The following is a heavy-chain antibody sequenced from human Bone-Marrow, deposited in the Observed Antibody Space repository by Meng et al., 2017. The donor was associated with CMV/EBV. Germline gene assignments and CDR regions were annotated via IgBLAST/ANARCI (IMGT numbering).Heavy chain of an antibody. CDR3: ARSQLERPFDY. J-gene: IGHJ4*02. D-gene: IGHD1-1*01. CDR1: GGTFSSYA. V-gene: IGHV1-69*05. CDR2: IIPIFGTA. Sequence: SCKASGGTFSSYAISWVRQAPGQELEWMGGIIPIFGTANYAQKFQDRVTITTDESTSTAYMELSSLRSEDTAVYYCARSQLERPFDYWGQGTLVTVSS.